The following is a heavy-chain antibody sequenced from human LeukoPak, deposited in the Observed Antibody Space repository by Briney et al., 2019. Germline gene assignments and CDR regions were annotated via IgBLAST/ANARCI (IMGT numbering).Heavy chain of an antibody. D-gene: IGHD5-18*01. CDR2: INHSGST. V-gene: IGHV4-34*01. J-gene: IGHJ6*02. CDR1: GGSFSGYY. CDR3: ARRRGRYSYGLPYYYYGMDV. Sequence: SETLSLTCAVYGGSFSGYYWSWIRQPPGKGLEWIGEINHSGSTNYNPSLKSRVTMSVDTSKNQFSLKLSSVTAADTAVYYCARRRGRYSYGLPYYYYGMDVWGQGTTVTVSS.